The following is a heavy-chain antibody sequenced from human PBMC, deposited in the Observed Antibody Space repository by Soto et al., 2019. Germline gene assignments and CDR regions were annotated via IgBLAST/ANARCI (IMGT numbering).Heavy chain of an antibody. V-gene: IGHV1-69*01. CDR3: ARDGGEQLVAHYYYYYGMDG. D-gene: IGHD6-6*01. CDR1: GGTFSSYA. CDR2: IIPIFGTA. J-gene: IGHJ6*02. Sequence: QVQLVQSGAEVKKPGSSVKVSCKASGGTFSSYAISWVRQAPGQGLEWMGGIIPIFGTANYAQKFQGRVTITADESTSPAYMELRSLRSEDTAVYSCARDGGEQLVAHYYYYYGMDGGGQGTTVTVSS.